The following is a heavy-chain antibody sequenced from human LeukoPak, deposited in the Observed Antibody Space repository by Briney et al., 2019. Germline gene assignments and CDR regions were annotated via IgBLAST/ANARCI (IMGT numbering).Heavy chain of an antibody. CDR3: ARIDYDSLSGTYYFDY. V-gene: IGHV3-20*04. CDR2: INWNGGST. CDR1: GFTFDDYG. Sequence: PGGSLRLSCAASGFTFDDYGMSWVRQAPGKGLEWVSGINWNGGSTGYADSVKGRFTISRDNAKNSLYLQMNSLRAEDTALYYCARIDYDSLSGTYYFDYRGQGTLVTVSS. J-gene: IGHJ4*02. D-gene: IGHD3-22*01.